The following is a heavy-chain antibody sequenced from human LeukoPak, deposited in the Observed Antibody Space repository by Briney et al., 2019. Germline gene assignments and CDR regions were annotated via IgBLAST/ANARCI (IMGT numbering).Heavy chain of an antibody. CDR3: AKLGQLRPAFDY. CDR2: ISGSGGST. Sequence: GRSLRLSCAASGFTFSSYAMSWVRQAPGKGLEWVSAISGSGGSTYYADSVKGRFTISRDNSKNTLYLQMNSLRAEDTAVYYCAKLGQLRPAFDYWGQGTLVTVSS. J-gene: IGHJ4*02. D-gene: IGHD6-13*01. V-gene: IGHV3-23*01. CDR1: GFTFSSYA.